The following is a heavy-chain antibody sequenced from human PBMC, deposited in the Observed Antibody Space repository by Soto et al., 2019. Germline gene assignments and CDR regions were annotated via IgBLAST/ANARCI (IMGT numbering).Heavy chain of an antibody. V-gene: IGHV3-21*01. CDR3: ARVEYYDSWRPRYDAFDI. J-gene: IGHJ3*02. Sequence: PGGSLRLSCAASGFTFSSYSMNWVRQAPGKGLEWVSSISSSSSYIYYADSVKGRFTISRDNAKNSLYLQMNSLRAEDTAVYYCARVEYYDSWRPRYDAFDIWGQGTMVTVSS. D-gene: IGHD3-3*01. CDR2: ISSSSSYI. CDR1: GFTFSSYS.